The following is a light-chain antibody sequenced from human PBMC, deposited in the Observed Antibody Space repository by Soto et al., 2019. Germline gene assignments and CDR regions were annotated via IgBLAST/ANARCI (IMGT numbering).Light chain of an antibody. J-gene: IGLJ3*02. Sequence: QSALTQPASVSGSPGQSITISCTGTSSDVGSTFNYVSWYQHHPGKAPRLIMSDVNHRPSGVSDRFSGSKSGNTASLTISGLQAEDEADYFCSAYSTGSTPVLFGGGTRSPS. CDR1: SSDVGSTFNY. CDR2: DVN. CDR3: SAYSTGSTPVL. V-gene: IGLV2-14*03.